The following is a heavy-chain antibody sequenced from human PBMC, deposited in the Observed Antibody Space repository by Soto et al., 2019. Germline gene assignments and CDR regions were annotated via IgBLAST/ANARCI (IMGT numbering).Heavy chain of an antibody. CDR2: INHSGST. D-gene: IGHD6-19*01. CDR1: GGSFSGYY. Sequence: ETLSLTCAVYGGSFSGYYWSWIRQPPGKGLEWIGEINHSGSTNYNPSLKSRVTISVDTSKNQFSQKLSSVTAANTDMNYCARHYRGQWLVLGYWGQGTLVTVS. CDR3: ARHYRGQWLVLGY. J-gene: IGHJ4*02. V-gene: IGHV4-34*01.